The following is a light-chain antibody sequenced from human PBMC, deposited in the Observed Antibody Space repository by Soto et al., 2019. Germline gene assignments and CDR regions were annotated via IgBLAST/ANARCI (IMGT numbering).Light chain of an antibody. J-gene: IGKJ5*01. CDR1: QSINSD. Sequence: EIVMTQSPATLSVSPGESATLTCRASQSINSDLAWYVQKPGQAPRRVVYGASTWATGVPPRFTGSGSGTEFTLTISGLQSEDFAVYYCQQYKSWPITFGQGTRLEIK. CDR2: GAS. CDR3: QQYKSWPIT. V-gene: IGKV3D-15*01.